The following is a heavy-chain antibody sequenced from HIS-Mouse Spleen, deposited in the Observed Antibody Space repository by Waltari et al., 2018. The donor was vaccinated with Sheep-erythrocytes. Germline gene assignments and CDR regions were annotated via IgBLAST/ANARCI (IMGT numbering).Heavy chain of an antibody. CDR1: GGSISSSSYS. Sequence: QLQLQESGPGLVKPSETLSLTCTVSGGSISSSSYSWGWIRQPPGKGLEWIGSIYYSGSTYYNPYLKSRVTISVDTSKNQFSLKLSSVTAADTAVYYCARLYYYDSSGYYFDYWGQGTLVTVSS. CDR2: IYYSGST. CDR3: ARLYYYDSSGYYFDY. J-gene: IGHJ4*02. V-gene: IGHV4-39*01. D-gene: IGHD3-22*01.